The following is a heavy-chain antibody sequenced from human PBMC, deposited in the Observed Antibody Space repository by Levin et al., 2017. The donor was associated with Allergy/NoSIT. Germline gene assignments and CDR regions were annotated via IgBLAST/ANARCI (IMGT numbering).Heavy chain of an antibody. D-gene: IGHD2-15*01. Sequence: GESLKISCAASGFTFSDYFMTWIRQSPGKGLEWLSFISSSSSFTNYADSVKGRFTTSRDNAKTSLFLQMNSLRAEDSAVYYCATRGGGSGSHAFDIWGQGTMVTVSS. CDR3: ATRGGGSGSHAFDI. CDR2: ISSSSSFT. J-gene: IGHJ3*02. V-gene: IGHV3-11*03. CDR1: GFTFSDYF.